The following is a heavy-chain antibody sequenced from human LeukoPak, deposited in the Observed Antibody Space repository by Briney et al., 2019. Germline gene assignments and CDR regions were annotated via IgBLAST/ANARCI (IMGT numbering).Heavy chain of an antibody. Sequence: GGSQRLSCAASGFTFSSYSMNWVRQAPGKGLEWVSSISSSSNYIYYADSVKGRFTISRDNAKNSLYLQMNSLRAKDTAVYYCARDYGSGSYGYGMDVWGQGTTVTVSS. V-gene: IGHV3-21*01. CDR3: ARDYGSGSYGYGMDV. J-gene: IGHJ6*02. D-gene: IGHD3-10*01. CDR2: ISSSSNYI. CDR1: GFTFSSYS.